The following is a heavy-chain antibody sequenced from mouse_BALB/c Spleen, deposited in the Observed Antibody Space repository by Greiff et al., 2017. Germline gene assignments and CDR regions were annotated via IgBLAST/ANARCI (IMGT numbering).Heavy chain of an antibody. CDR1: GFTFSDYY. CDR3: ARVHRYDEGYYAMDY. J-gene: IGHJ4*01. CDR2: ISDGGSYT. V-gene: IGHV5-4*02. D-gene: IGHD2-14*01. Sequence: EVKVVESGGGLVKPGGSLKLSCAASGFTFSDYYMYWVRQTPEKRLEWVATISDGGSYTYYPDSVKGRFTISRDNAKNNLYLQMSSLKSEDTAMYYCARVHRYDEGYYAMDYWGQGTSVTVSS.